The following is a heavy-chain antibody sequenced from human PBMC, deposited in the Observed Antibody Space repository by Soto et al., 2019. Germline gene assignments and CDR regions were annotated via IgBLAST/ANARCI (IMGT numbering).Heavy chain of an antibody. CDR1: GFTFSGSA. V-gene: IGHV3-73*01. CDR2: IRSKTNSFAT. Sequence: GGSLRLSCAASGFTFSGSAIHWVRQASGKGLEWVGRIRSKTNSFATAYDASVNDRFTISRDDSKNTAYLQMNSLKTEDTAVYYCSRPAVGTTGDYGGLGTLVTVSS. CDR3: SRPAVGTTGDY. J-gene: IGHJ4*02. D-gene: IGHD1-26*01.